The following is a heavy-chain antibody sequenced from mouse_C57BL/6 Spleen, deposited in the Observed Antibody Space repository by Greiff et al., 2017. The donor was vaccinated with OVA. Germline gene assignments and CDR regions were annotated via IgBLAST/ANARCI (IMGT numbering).Heavy chain of an antibody. CDR1: GYTFSSYT. D-gene: IGHD1-1*01. Sequence: EVKLVESGGGLVKPGGSLKLSCAASGYTFSSYTMSWVRQTPEKRLEWVATISGGGGNTYYPDSVKGRFTISRDNAKNTLYLQMSSLRSEDTALYYCARTSITTVVDWYFDVWGPGTTVTVSA. J-gene: IGHJ1*01. CDR3: ARTSITTVVDWYFDV. V-gene: IGHV5-9*01. CDR2: ISGGGGNT.